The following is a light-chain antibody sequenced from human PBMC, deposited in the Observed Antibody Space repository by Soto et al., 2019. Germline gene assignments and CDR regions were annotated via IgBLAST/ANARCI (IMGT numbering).Light chain of an antibody. CDR1: QSVGSN. CDR2: GAS. Sequence: EIVMTQSPATLSVSPGERPTLSCRASQSVGSNLAWYQQKPSQSPRLLIYGASTRATAIPARFSGSGSGTEFTLTISSLQSEDFAVYYCQQYNNWPPMYTFGQGTKLEIK. J-gene: IGKJ2*01. V-gene: IGKV3-15*01. CDR3: QQYNNWPPMYT.